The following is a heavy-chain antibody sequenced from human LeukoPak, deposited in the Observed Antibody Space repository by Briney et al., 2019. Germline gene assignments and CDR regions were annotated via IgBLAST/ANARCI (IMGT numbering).Heavy chain of an antibody. Sequence: GGSLRLSCAASGFTFSSYSMNWVRQAPGKGLEWVSSISSSSSYIYYADSVKGRFTISRDNAKNSLYLQMNSLRAEDTAVYYCARDIRQWELIMGYYMDVWGKGTTVTVSS. J-gene: IGHJ6*03. CDR1: GFTFSSYS. V-gene: IGHV3-21*01. CDR3: ARDIRQWELIMGYYMDV. D-gene: IGHD1-26*01. CDR2: ISSSSSYI.